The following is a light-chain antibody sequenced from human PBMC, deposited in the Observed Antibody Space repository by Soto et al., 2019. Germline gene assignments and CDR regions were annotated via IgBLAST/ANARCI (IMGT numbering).Light chain of an antibody. CDR2: AAS. V-gene: IGKV1-39*01. Sequence: DIQMTQSPSSLSASVGDSVTFTCRASQTISTYLDWYQQKPGKAPKLLIYAASTLQDGVPTRFSGSGSGTDFTLTINSLQPEEFATYYCQQSYSTPQLTFGGGTKVEV. CDR1: QTISTY. J-gene: IGKJ4*01. CDR3: QQSYSTPQLT.